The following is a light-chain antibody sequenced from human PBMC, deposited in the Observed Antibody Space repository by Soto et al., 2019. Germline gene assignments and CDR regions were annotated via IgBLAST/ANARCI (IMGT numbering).Light chain of an antibody. V-gene: IGKV3-20*01. J-gene: IGKJ5*01. Sequence: EIVLMQFPGTLPLSPGERATLSCRASQSVTNNYLAWYQQKPGQAPRLLIYVASSRAAGIPDRFSGSGSGTDFSLTISRLELEDFAVYYCQIYGSSPPITFGQGTRLEIK. CDR1: QSVTNNY. CDR2: VAS. CDR3: QIYGSSPPIT.